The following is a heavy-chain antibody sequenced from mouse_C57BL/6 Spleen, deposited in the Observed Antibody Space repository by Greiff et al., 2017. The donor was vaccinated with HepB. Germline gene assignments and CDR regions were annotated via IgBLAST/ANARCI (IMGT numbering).Heavy chain of an antibody. Sequence: EVKLVESGGGLVKPGGSLKLSCAASGFTFSDYGMHWVRQAPEKGLEWVAYISSGSSTIYYADTVKGRFTISRDNAKNTLFLQMTSLRSADTAMYYCARPLYDYDDAMDYWGQGTSVTVSS. D-gene: IGHD2-4*01. J-gene: IGHJ4*01. V-gene: IGHV5-17*01. CDR3: ARPLYDYDDAMDY. CDR2: ISSGSSTI. CDR1: GFTFSDYG.